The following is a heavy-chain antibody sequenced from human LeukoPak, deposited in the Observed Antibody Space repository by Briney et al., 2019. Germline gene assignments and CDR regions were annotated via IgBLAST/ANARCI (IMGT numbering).Heavy chain of an antibody. V-gene: IGHV3-74*01. J-gene: IGHJ4*02. D-gene: IGHD6-19*01. CDR3: ARRAEAVAGHFDY. Sequence: GGSLRLSCATSGFTFSSYWMHWVRQAPGKGLVWVSRINSDGRSTSYADSVRGRFTISRDNAKNTLYLQMNRLRAEDTAVYYCARRAEAVAGHFDYWGQGTLVTDSS. CDR1: GFTFSSYW. CDR2: INSDGRST.